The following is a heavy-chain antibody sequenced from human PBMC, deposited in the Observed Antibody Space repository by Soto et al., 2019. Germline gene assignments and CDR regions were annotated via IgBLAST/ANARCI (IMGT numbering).Heavy chain of an antibody. D-gene: IGHD7-27*01. CDR3: ARRWGRTFDY. V-gene: IGHV4-59*08. CDR2: IYYSGRT. J-gene: IGHJ4*02. Sequence: QVQLQESGPGLVKPWETLSLTCTVSGGSISSYYWSWIRQPPGKGLEWIGYIYYSGRTNYNPSLKSRVTISVDTSKNQFSLKLSSVTTADTAVYYCARRWGRTFDYWGQGTLVSVSS. CDR1: GGSISSYY.